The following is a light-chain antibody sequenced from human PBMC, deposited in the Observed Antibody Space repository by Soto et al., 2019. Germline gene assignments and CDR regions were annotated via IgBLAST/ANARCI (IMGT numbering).Light chain of an antibody. CDR3: QQRGDWPAT. Sequence: EIVLTQSPGTLCLSPGRRCTLSCMASQSISSSYLAWYQQRPGQAPRLLIYGASSRATGIPDRFSGSGSGTEFTLTISRLEPEDFAVYYCQQRGDWPATFGQGTRLEIK. V-gene: IGKV3D-20*02. J-gene: IGKJ5*01. CDR2: GAS. CDR1: QSISSSY.